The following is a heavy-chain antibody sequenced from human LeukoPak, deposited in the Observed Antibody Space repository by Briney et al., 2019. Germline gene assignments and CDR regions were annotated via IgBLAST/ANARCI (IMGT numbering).Heavy chain of an antibody. D-gene: IGHD5-24*01. V-gene: IGHV3-30*18. J-gene: IGHJ3*01. CDR3: AKDRESYNLGRFDAFDV. CDR2: ISYDGSNK. CDR1: GFTFTTYG. Sequence: PGRSLRLSCSASGFTFTTYGIHWVRQAPGKGLEWVAVISYDGSNKYYGDSVKGRFTISRNNSKNTLFLQRNSLRAEDTAVYYCAKDRESYNLGRFDAFDVWGKGTLVTVSS.